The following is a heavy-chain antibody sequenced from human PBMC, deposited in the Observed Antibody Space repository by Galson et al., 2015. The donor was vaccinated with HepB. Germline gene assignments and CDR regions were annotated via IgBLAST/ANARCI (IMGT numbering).Heavy chain of an antibody. Sequence: SLRLSCAASGFTFSSYAMSWVRQAPGKGLEWVSAISGSGGSTYYADSVKGRFTISRDNSKNTLYLQMNSLRAEDTAVYYCAKDPRLWIAAAGLDYWGQGTLVTVSS. CDR3: AKDPRLWIAAAGLDY. CDR1: GFTFSSYA. D-gene: IGHD6-13*01. CDR2: ISGSGGST. J-gene: IGHJ4*02. V-gene: IGHV3-23*01.